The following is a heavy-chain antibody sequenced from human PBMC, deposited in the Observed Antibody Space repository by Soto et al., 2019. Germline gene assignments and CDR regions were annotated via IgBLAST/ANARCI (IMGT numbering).Heavy chain of an antibody. V-gene: IGHV1-46*01. CDR3: ARVSSWSCFDH. Sequence: QVQLVQSGAEVKKPGASVKVSCKASGYTFTNYYIHWVRQAPGQGLEWMGIINPSGGSTSYAQKFQCRVTMTRDTSTSTVYMELSSLRSEDTAVYYCARVSSWSCFDHWGQGTLVTVSS. J-gene: IGHJ4*02. CDR1: GYTFTNYY. CDR2: INPSGGST. D-gene: IGHD6-13*01.